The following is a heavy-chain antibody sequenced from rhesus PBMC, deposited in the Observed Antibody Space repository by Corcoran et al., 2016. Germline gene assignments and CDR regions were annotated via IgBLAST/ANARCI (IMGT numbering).Heavy chain of an antibody. CDR1: GGSISGYL. V-gene: IGHV4-165*01. J-gene: IGHJ4*01. CDR3: AFRGYSGYTNLCDY. Sequence: QVQLQESGPGLVTPSETLSLTCAVSGGSISGYLWGWIRQPPGKGVEWNGDIGVSSGTTYYTPSLKSRVTISTDTAKNQFSLKLSSVTAADTAVYYGAFRGYSGYTNLCDYWGQGVLVTVSS. CDR2: IGVSSGTT. D-gene: IGHD5-42*01.